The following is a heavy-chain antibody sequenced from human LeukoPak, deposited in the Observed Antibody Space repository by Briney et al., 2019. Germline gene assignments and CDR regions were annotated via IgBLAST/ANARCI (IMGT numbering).Heavy chain of an antibody. CDR1: GYTFTNSY. Sequence: ASVTGSCKSSGYTFTNSYMHWVRQAPGQGLEWMGWINPVNGDTNYAQKFQGRVTMARDTSISTAYMELSGLTSDDTAVYYCARGGSATYYRRLDPWGQGTLVTVSS. D-gene: IGHD3-10*01. CDR3: ARGGSATYYRRLDP. CDR2: INPVNGDT. V-gene: IGHV1-2*02. J-gene: IGHJ5*02.